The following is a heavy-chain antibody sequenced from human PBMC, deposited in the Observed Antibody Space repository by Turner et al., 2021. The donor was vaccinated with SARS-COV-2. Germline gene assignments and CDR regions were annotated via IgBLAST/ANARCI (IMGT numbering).Heavy chain of an antibody. CDR1: GYTFSNYH. V-gene: IGHV1-46*01. CDR2: FNPSGGGT. J-gene: IGHJ3*02. D-gene: IGHD4-17*01. CDR3: ARDPRVPAVTNVNDAFDI. Sequence: QVQLVQSGAESKTPAASVKISCRTSGYTFSNYHIHWVRPAPGQGLEWMGIFNPSGGGTSYEQNFQGRLTMTSDTSTSTVYMELSSLGSEDTAVYYCARDPRVPAVTNVNDAFDIWGQGTMVTVSS.